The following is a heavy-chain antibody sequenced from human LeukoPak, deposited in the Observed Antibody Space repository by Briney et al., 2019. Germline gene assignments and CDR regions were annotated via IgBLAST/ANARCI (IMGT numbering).Heavy chain of an antibody. CDR3: AKDRGRTGFWSGYYTY. Sequence: GGSLRLSCAASGFTVSSNYMSWVHQAPGKGLEWVSAISGSGGSTYYADSVKGRFTISRDNSKNTLYLQMNSLRAEDTAVYYCAKDRGRTGFWSGYYTYWGQGTLVTVSS. CDR1: GFTVSSNY. CDR2: ISGSGGST. D-gene: IGHD3-3*01. V-gene: IGHV3-23*01. J-gene: IGHJ4*02.